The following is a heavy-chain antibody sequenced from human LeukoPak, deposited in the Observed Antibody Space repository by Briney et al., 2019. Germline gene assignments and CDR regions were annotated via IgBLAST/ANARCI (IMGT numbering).Heavy chain of an antibody. Sequence: PSETLSLTCTVSGGSISSSSYYWGWIRQPPGKGLEWIGSIYYSGSTYYNPSLKSRVTISVDTSKNQFSLKLSSVTAADTAVYYCARDSIAVAGKVDYWGQGTLVTVSS. V-gene: IGHV4-39*07. D-gene: IGHD6-19*01. CDR1: GGSISSSSYY. J-gene: IGHJ4*02. CDR2: IYYSGST. CDR3: ARDSIAVAGKVDY.